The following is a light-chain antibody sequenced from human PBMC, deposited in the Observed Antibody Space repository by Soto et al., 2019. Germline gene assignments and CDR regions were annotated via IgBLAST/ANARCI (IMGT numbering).Light chain of an antibody. CDR3: QQYNNWPPIT. CDR2: GAS. CDR1: QSVDSL. V-gene: IGKV3-15*01. Sequence: EVVMTQSPGTLSVSPGEAATLSCRTSQSVDSLLAWYQQKPGQAPRLLIYGASTRTTGIPARFSGSGSGTEFYLTISSLQSEDFAVYYCQQYNNWPPITFGQGTRLEI. J-gene: IGKJ5*01.